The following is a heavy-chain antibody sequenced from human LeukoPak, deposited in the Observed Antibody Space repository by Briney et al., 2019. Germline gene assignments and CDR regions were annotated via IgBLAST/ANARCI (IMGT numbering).Heavy chain of an antibody. J-gene: IGHJ6*02. CDR1: GFSVSNNY. V-gene: IGHV3-66*01. D-gene: IGHD3-10*01. CDR3: ARGNAYYGSGFSLQGPIDKNMDV. Sequence: PGGSLRLSCVTSGFSVSNNYMSWVRQAPGKGLEWVSVISSAGGTYYADSVKARFTISRDISKNTLFLLMNSLTVEDTAIYYCARGNAYYGSGFSLQGPIDKNMDVWGQGTTVTVSS. CDR2: ISSAGGT.